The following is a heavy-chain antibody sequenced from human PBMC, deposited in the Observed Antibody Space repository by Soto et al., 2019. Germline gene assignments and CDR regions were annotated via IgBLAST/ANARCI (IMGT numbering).Heavy chain of an antibody. V-gene: IGHV2-5*02. CDR2: LYWDNDK. CDR3: AHLVITDGGVIGDDAFDV. CDR1: GFSLSTHGVG. D-gene: IGHD3-16*02. Sequence: QITLKESGPTLVEPTQTLTLTCTFSGFSLSTHGVGVGWIRQPPGKALEWLAVLYWDNDKRYSQSLKTRLTIPKDTSHNLVVLIMTNMDPVDTATYYCAHLVITDGGVIGDDAFDVWGQGTMVAVSS. J-gene: IGHJ3*01.